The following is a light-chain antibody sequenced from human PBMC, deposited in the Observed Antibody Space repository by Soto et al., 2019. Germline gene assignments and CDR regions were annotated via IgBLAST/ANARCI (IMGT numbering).Light chain of an antibody. CDR2: GAS. V-gene: IGKV3-20*01. Sequence: EIVLTQSPGTLSLSPGERATLSCRASQSVSSSYLAWYQQKPGQAPRLLIYGASSRATGIPDRFSGSGSGTDFTLTISGLEPEDFAVYCWPQYGSSPGTFGQGTKVEIK. CDR1: QSVSSSY. CDR3: PQYGSSPGT. J-gene: IGKJ1*01.